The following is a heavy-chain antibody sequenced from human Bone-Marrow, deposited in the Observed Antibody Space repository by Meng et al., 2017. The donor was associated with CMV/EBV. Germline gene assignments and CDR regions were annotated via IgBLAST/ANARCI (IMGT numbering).Heavy chain of an antibody. CDR3: ARDRGATVGCFDY. V-gene: IGHV1-2*02. CDR1: GYTFTGFF. J-gene: IGHJ4*02. CDR2: INPNSGGT. Sequence: ASVKVSCKVSGYTFTGFFLHWVRQAPGQGLEWMGWINPNSGGTNYAQKFQGGVTMTRDTSISTAYMELSRLRSDDTAVYYCARDRGATVGCFDYWGQGTLVTVYS. D-gene: IGHD1-26*01.